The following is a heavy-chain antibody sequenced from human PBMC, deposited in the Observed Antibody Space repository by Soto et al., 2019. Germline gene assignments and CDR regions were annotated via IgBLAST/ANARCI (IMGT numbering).Heavy chain of an antibody. J-gene: IGHJ6*02. CDR3: ARELVPAAMGYYYYGMDV. CDR1: GYTFTSYY. CDR2: INPSGGST. Sequence: QVQLVQSGAEVKKPGASVKVSCKASGYTFTSYYMHWVRQAPGQGLEWMGIINPSGGSTSYAQKFQGRVTMTRDTSTSTVYMELSSLRSEDTAVYYCARELVPAAMGYYYYGMDVWGQGPTVTVSS. D-gene: IGHD2-2*01. V-gene: IGHV1-46*01.